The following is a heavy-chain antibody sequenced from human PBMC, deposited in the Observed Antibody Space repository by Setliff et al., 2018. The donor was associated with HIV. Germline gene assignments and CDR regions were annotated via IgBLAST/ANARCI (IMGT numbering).Heavy chain of an antibody. CDR2: ISPDGSAT. J-gene: IGHJ4*02. CDR1: GFTFSSAW. V-gene: IGHV3-7*04. CDR3: VRVAGFSSSWFGY. Sequence: GGSLRLSCAASGFTFSSAWMGWVRQAPAKGLEWVANISPDGSATYYVDSVKGRFTISRDNAKNSLYLEMNSLRVEDTAVYYCVRVAGFSSSWFGYWGPGTLVTVSS. D-gene: IGHD6-13*01.